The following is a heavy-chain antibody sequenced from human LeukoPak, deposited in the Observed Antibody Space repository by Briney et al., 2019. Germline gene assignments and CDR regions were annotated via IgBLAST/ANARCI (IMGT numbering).Heavy chain of an antibody. CDR3: AHGGYGYNWFDP. CDR1: GYTFTGYY. J-gene: IGHJ5*02. Sequence: VASVKVSCKASGYTFTGYYMHWVRQAPGQGLEWMGRINPNSGGTNYAQRFQGRVTMTRDTSISTAYMELSRLRSDDTAVYYCAHGGYGYNWFDPWGQGTLVTVSS. D-gene: IGHD5-12*01. V-gene: IGHV1-2*06. CDR2: INPNSGGT.